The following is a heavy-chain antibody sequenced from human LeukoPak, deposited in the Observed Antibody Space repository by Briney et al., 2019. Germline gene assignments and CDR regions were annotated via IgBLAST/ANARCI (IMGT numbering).Heavy chain of an antibody. CDR2: IYYSGSP. Sequence: PSETLSLTCTVSGGSISSSSYYWGWIRQPPGKGLEWIGSIYYSGSPYYNPSLKSRVTISVDTSKKQFSLRLSSVTAADTAVYYCARHVGFITMVRGVINNNWFDPWGQGTLVTVSS. V-gene: IGHV4-39*01. CDR3: ARHVGFITMVRGVINNNWFDP. D-gene: IGHD3-10*01. J-gene: IGHJ5*02. CDR1: GGSISSSSYY.